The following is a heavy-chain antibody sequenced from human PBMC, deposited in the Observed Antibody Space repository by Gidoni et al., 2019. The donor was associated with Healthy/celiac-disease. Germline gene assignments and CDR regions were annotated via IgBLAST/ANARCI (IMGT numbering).Heavy chain of an antibody. CDR3: ASRRNYGDYDY. CDR2: IYYSGST. CDR1: GGSISSSSYY. J-gene: IGHJ4*02. V-gene: IGHV4-39*01. D-gene: IGHD4-17*01. Sequence: QLQLQESGPGLVKPSETLSLTCTFSGGSISSSSYYWGWIRQPPGKGLEWIGSIYYSGSTYYNPSLKSRVTISVDTSKNQFSLKLSSVTAADTAVYYCASRRNYGDYDYWGQGTLVTVSS.